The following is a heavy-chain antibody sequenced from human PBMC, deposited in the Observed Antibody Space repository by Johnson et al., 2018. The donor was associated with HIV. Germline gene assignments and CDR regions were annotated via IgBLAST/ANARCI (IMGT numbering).Heavy chain of an antibody. J-gene: IGHJ3*02. Sequence: MQLVESGGGLVQPGGSLRLSCAASGFTFSSYDMHWVRQPTGKGLEWVSAISGSGGSTYYADSVKGRFTISRDNSKNTLYLQMNSLRAEDTAVYYCAKDRDSSSPNDAFDIWGQGTMVTVSS. D-gene: IGHD6-6*01. CDR3: AKDRDSSSPNDAFDI. CDR2: ISGSGGST. CDR1: GFTFSSYD. V-gene: IGHV3-23*04.